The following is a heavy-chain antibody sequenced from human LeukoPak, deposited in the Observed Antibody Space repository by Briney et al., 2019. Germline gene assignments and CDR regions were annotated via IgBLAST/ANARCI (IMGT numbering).Heavy chain of an antibody. V-gene: IGHV3-21*01. CDR3: ARDRAAAGPYYYYYGMDV. CDR2: ISSSSSYI. J-gene: IGHJ6*02. Sequence: SGGSLRLSCAASGFTFSSYSMNWVRQAPGKGLEWVSSISSSSSYIYYADSVKGRFTISRDNAKNSLYLQMNSLRAEDTAVYYCARDRAAAGPYYYYYGMDVWGQGTTVTVSS. D-gene: IGHD6-13*01. CDR1: GFTFSSYS.